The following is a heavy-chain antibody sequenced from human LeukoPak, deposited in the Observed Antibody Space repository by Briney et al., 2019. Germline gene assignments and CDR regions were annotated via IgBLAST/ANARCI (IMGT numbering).Heavy chain of an antibody. CDR3: ARIHRYCSGGACYVLDN. Sequence: SETLSLTCVVSGGSVSGYYWGWIRQPPGRGLEWIGYVYYSGSTNYNPSFKSLITISVDTSRNQFSLQLSSVTAADTAVYYCARIHRYCSGGACYVLDNWGQGTLVAVSS. CDR1: GGSVSGYY. CDR2: VYYSGST. D-gene: IGHD2-15*01. J-gene: IGHJ4*02. V-gene: IGHV4-59*02.